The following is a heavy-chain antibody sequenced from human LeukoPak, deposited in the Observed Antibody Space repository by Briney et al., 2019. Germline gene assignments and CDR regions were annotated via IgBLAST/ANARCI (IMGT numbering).Heavy chain of an antibody. CDR3: ARFGIYNAY. CDR1: GGSISSGSYY. D-gene: IGHD1-1*01. V-gene: IGHV4-61*02. CDR2: IYTSGST. Sequence: SETLSLTCTVSGGSISSGSYYWSWIRQPAWKGLEWIGRIYTSGSTNYNPSLKSRVTISVDTSKNQFSLKLSSVTAADTAVYYCARFGIYNAYWGQGTLVTVSS. J-gene: IGHJ4*02.